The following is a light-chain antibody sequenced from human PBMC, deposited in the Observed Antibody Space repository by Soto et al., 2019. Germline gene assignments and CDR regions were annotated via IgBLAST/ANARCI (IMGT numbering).Light chain of an antibody. Sequence: DIQMTQSPSSVSASVGDRVTISCQASHGISRSLAWYKQKPGKAPKLLIYAAYSLQSGVPSRFSGSGFGTDFTLTISSLQPEDSAIYYCQQADTFPITFGQGTRLEI. CDR1: HGISRS. CDR3: QQADTFPIT. J-gene: IGKJ5*01. CDR2: AAY. V-gene: IGKV1D-12*01.